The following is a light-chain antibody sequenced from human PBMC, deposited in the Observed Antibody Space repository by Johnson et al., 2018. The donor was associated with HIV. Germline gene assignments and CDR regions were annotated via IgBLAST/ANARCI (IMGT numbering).Light chain of an antibody. Sequence: QPVLTQPPSVSAAPGQKVTISCSGSSSNIGNNYVSWYQQLPGTAPKLLIYDNTKRPSGIPDRFSGSKSGTSATLGITGLQTGDEADYYCGTWDSSLSAGGVFGTGTKVTVL. CDR3: GTWDSSLSAGGV. CDR2: DNT. J-gene: IGLJ1*01. CDR1: SSNIGNNY. V-gene: IGLV1-51*01.